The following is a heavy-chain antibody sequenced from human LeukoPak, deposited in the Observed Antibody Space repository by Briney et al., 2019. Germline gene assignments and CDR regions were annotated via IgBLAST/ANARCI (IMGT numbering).Heavy chain of an antibody. CDR1: GFTFSSYS. V-gene: IGHV3-21*01. Sequence: GGSLRLSCAASGFTFSSYSMNWVRQAPGKGLEWVSSISSSSSYIYYADSVKGRFTISRDNAKNSLYLQMDSLRAEDTAVYYCARYRGYSYGFDYWGQGTLVTVSS. D-gene: IGHD5-18*01. CDR2: ISSSSSYI. CDR3: ARYRGYSYGFDY. J-gene: IGHJ4*02.